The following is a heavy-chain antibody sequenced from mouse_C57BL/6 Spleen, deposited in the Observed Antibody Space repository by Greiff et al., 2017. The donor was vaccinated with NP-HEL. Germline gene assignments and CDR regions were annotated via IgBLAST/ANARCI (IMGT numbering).Heavy chain of an antibody. Sequence: DVHLVESGPGLVKPSQSLSLTCSVTGYSITSGYYWNWIRQFPGNKLEWMGYISYDGSNNYNPSLKNRISITRDTSKNQFFLKLNSVTTEDTATYYCARAAGSSPFAYWGQGTLVTVSA. CDR1: GYSITSGYY. CDR3: ARAAGSSPFAY. CDR2: ISYDGSN. D-gene: IGHD1-1*01. V-gene: IGHV3-6*01. J-gene: IGHJ3*01.